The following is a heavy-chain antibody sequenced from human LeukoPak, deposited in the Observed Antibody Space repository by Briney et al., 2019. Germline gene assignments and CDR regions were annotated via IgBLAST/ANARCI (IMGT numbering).Heavy chain of an antibody. CDR1: GFTFSSYA. V-gene: IGHV3-23*01. Sequence: GGSLRLSCAASGFTFSSYAMSWVRQAPGKGLEWVSAISGSGGSTYYADSVKGRFTISRDNSKNTLYLQMNSLRDEDTAVYYCARAFSKYYYYYGMDVWGQGTTVTVSS. CDR3: ARAFSKYYYYYGMDV. D-gene: IGHD3-16*01. J-gene: IGHJ6*02. CDR2: ISGSGGST.